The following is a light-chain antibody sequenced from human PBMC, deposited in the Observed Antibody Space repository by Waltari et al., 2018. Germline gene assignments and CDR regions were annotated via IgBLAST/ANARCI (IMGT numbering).Light chain of an antibody. Sequence: QSALTQPASVSGSPGQSITISCTGTNSDIGGHNYVSWYQHYPGKAPKRMLYDVTKGPSGVSNRFSGSKSGNTASLTISGLQAEDEAYYYCSSYTTTTTPVVFGGGTKLTVL. V-gene: IGLV2-14*03. CDR1: NSDIGGHNY. J-gene: IGLJ3*02. CDR3: SSYTTTTTPVV. CDR2: DVT.